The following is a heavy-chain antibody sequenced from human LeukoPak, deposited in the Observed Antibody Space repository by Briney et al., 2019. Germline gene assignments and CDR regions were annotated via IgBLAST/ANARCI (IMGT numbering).Heavy chain of an antibody. D-gene: IGHD4-17*01. CDR1: GGTFSSYA. V-gene: IGHV1-69*05. J-gene: IGHJ6*03. CDR3: ARAPYGSSHYYYYYMDV. CDR2: IIPIFGTA. Sequence: SVKVSCKASGGTFSSYAISWVRQAPGQGLEWMGGIIPIFGTANYAQKFQGRVTITTDESTSTAYMELSSLRSEDTAVYYCARAPYGSSHYYYYYMDVWGKGTTVTVSS.